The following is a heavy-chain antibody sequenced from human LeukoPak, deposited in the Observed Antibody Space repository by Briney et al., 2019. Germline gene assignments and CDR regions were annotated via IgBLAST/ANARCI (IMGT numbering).Heavy chain of an antibody. V-gene: IGHV3-23*01. D-gene: IGHD2-2*01. J-gene: IGHJ4*02. CDR1: GFTFSSYA. CDR3: AKSIVAAALFDY. Sequence: GGSLRLSCAAPGFTFSSYAMSWVRQAPGKGLEWVSAISGSGGSTYYADSVKGRFTISRDNSKNTVYLQMNSLRAEDTAVYYCAKSIVAAALFDYWGQGTLVTVSS. CDR2: ISGSGGST.